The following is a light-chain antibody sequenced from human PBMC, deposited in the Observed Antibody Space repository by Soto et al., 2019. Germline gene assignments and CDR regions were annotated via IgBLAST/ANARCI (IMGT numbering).Light chain of an antibody. CDR3: GTWDSSLSVVV. CDR1: SSNIGNNY. V-gene: IGLV1-51*01. J-gene: IGLJ2*01. Sequence: QSVLTQPTSVSAATGQKVTISCSGSSSNIGNNYVSWYQQLPGTAPKLLIYDNNKRPSGIPDRFSGSKSGTSATLGITGLQTGDEADYYCGTWDSSLSVVVFGGGTKLTVL. CDR2: DNN.